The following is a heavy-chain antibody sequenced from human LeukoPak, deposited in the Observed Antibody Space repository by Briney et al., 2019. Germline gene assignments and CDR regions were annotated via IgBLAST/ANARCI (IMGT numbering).Heavy chain of an antibody. Sequence: GASVKVSCKASGYTFTSYGISWVRQAPGQGLEWMGWISACNGNTNYAQKLQGRVTMTTDTSTSTAYMELRSLRSDDTAVYYCAVVVPAAIEPNWFDPWGQGTLVTVSS. CDR1: GYTFTSYG. J-gene: IGHJ5*02. CDR2: ISACNGNT. V-gene: IGHV1-18*01. D-gene: IGHD2-2*02. CDR3: AVVVPAAIEPNWFDP.